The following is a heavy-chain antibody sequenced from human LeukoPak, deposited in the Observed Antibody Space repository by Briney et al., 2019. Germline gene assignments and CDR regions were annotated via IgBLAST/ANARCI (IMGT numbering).Heavy chain of an antibody. V-gene: IGHV4-39*01. D-gene: IGHD3-22*01. Sequence: SETLSLTCTVSGVSISGVGYYWGWIRQPPGKGLEWIGSISYGGSTYYNPSLKRRVFIYVNMSKNQASLKLSSVTAADTALYYCAGYYYDSSGYFGCGQGTLVTVSS. J-gene: IGHJ4*02. CDR3: AGYYYDSSGYFG. CDR1: GVSISGVGYY. CDR2: ISYGGST.